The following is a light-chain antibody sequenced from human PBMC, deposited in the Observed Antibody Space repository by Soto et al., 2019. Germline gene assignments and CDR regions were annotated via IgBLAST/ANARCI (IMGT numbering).Light chain of an antibody. V-gene: IGKV1-27*01. CDR3: QRYYTAPKT. CDR2: AAS. Sequence: DFQMTQSPSSLSASVGDRVTITCRASQAFGNYLAWYQQKPGKVPQLLIYAASTLQSGVPSRFSGSGSGTDFTLAISSLQPEDVATYYCQRYYTAPKTFGQGTKVEIK. J-gene: IGKJ1*01. CDR1: QAFGNY.